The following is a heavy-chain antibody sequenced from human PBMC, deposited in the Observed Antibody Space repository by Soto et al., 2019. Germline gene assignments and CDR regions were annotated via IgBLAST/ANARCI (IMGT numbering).Heavy chain of an antibody. D-gene: IGHD2-2*01. Sequence: QVQLVQSGAEVKKPGASVKVSCKASGYTFTSYGISWVRQAPGQGLEWMGWISAYNGNTNYAQKLQGRVTMTTDTATSTAYMELRSLRSDDTALYYCARVVGDIVLVQAALTNWFDPWGQGTLVTVSS. CDR3: ARVVGDIVLVQAALTNWFDP. CDR1: GYTFTSYG. J-gene: IGHJ5*02. V-gene: IGHV1-18*01. CDR2: ISAYNGNT.